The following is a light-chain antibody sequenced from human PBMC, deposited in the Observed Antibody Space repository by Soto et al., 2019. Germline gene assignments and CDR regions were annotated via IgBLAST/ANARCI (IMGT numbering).Light chain of an antibody. V-gene: IGKV1-5*01. CDR2: DAS. CDR3: QQYNSYSLST. Sequence: DIQMTQSTSTLSASVGDRVTITCRASQSISSWLAWYQQKPGKAPKLLIYDASSLESGVPSRFSGSGSGTEFTLTISSLQPDDFATYYCQQYNSYSLSTFGQGTKVDIK. CDR1: QSISSW. J-gene: IGKJ1*01.